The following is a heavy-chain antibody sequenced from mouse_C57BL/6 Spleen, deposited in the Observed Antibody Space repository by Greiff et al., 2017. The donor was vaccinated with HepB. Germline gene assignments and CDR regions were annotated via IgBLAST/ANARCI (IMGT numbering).Heavy chain of an antibody. V-gene: IGHV5-17*01. J-gene: IGHJ3*01. CDR1: GFTFSDYG. D-gene: IGHD1-1*01. CDR2: ISSGSSTI. CDR3: ARFYGSTFAY. Sequence: DVKLVESGGGLVKPGGSLKLSCAASGFTFSDYGMHWVRQAPEKGLEWVAYISSGSSTIYYADTVKGRFTISRDNAKNTLFLQMTSLRSEDTAMYYCARFYGSTFAYWGQGTLVTVSA.